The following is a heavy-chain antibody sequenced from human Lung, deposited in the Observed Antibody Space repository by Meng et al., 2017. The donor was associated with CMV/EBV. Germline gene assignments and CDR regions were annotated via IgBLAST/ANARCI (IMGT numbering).Heavy chain of an antibody. D-gene: IGHD6-19*01. Sequence: LSCAASGFTLNWVRKAPGKGLEWVAVISYDESKKYYADSVKGRFTISRDNFKDTLYLQMNSLRVDDTAVYYCARAVSAVADSPFDYWGRGVLVTVSS. J-gene: IGHJ4*02. CDR2: ISYDESKK. V-gene: IGHV3-30-3*01. CDR1: GFTL. CDR3: ARAVSAVADSPFDY.